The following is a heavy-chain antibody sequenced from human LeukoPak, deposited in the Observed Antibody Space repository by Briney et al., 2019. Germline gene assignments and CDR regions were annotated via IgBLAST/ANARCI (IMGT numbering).Heavy chain of an antibody. V-gene: IGHV4-34*01. Sequence: SETLSLTCAVYGGSSSGYYWSWIRQPPGKGLEWVGEINHSGSTNYNPSLKSRVTISVDTSKNQFSLKLSSVTAADTAVYYCARGHWAGGAASNWFDPWGQGTLVTVSS. J-gene: IGHJ5*02. D-gene: IGHD3-16*01. CDR1: GGSSSGYY. CDR2: INHSGST. CDR3: ARGHWAGGAASNWFDP.